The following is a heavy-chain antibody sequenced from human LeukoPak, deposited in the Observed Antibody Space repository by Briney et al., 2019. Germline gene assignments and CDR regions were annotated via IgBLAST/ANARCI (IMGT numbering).Heavy chain of an antibody. CDR2: IYYSGST. D-gene: IGHD3-10*01. Sequence: SETLSLTYTVSGGSISSSSYYWGWIRQPPGKGLEWIGSIYYSGSTYYNPSLKSRVTISVDTSKNQFSLKLSSVTAADTAVYYCARTYYYGSPFDYWGQGTLVTVSS. CDR1: GGSISSSSYY. CDR3: ARTYYYGSPFDY. J-gene: IGHJ4*02. V-gene: IGHV4-39*07.